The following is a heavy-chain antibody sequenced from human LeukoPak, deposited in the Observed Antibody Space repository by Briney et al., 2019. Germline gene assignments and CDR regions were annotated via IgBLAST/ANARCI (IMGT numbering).Heavy chain of an antibody. CDR2: IYYSGST. D-gene: IGHD3-10*01. J-gene: IGHJ4*02. V-gene: IGHV4-59*08. Sequence: SETLSLTCTVSGGSIFSYYWSWIRQPPGKGLEYIGYIYYSGSTYYNPSLKSRVTMSVDTSKNQFSLRLSSVTAADTAVYYCARLGGLPGYYFDYWGQGTLVAVSS. CDR1: GGSIFSYY. CDR3: ARLGGLPGYYFDY.